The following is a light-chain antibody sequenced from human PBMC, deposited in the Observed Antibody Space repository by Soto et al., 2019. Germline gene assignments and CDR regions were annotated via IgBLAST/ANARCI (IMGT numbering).Light chain of an antibody. V-gene: IGKV3-15*01. Sequence: EIVLTQSPATLSVSPGERATLSCRASQSVSSNLAWYQQKPGQAPRLLIFGASTRATGIPARFSGSGSGTEFTLTISSLQSVDFAVYYCQQYNNWPSWTFGHGTKVEIK. J-gene: IGKJ1*01. CDR3: QQYNNWPSWT. CDR1: QSVSSN. CDR2: GAS.